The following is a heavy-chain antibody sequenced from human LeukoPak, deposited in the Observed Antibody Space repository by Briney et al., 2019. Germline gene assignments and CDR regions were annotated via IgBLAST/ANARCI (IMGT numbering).Heavy chain of an antibody. Sequence: SETLSLTCTVFGGSISSYYWSWIRQPPGKGLEWIGYIYYSGSTNYNPSLKSRVTISVDTSKNQFSLKLSSVTAADTAVYYCARGRCSSTSCYSDYWGQGTLVTVSS. CDR2: IYYSGST. CDR3: ARGRCSSTSCYSDY. J-gene: IGHJ4*02. CDR1: GGSISSYY. V-gene: IGHV4-59*01. D-gene: IGHD2-2*01.